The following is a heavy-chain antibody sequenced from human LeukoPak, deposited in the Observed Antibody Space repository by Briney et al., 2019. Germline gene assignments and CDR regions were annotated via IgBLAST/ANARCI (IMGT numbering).Heavy chain of an antibody. CDR2: ISAYNGNT. V-gene: IGHV1-18*01. J-gene: IGHJ6*02. D-gene: IGHD3-10*01. CDR1: GYTFTNYG. Sequence: ASVKVSCKASGYTFTNYGISWVRRAPGQGLEWMGWISAYNGNTNYAQELQGRVTMTTDTSTSTAYMELRSLRFDDTAVYYCARDGDVLLWFGTSNYGMDVWGQGTTVTVSS. CDR3: ARDGDVLLWFGTSNYGMDV.